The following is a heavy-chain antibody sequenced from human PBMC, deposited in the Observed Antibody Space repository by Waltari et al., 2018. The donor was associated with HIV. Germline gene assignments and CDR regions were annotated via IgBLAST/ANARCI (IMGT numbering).Heavy chain of an antibody. CDR1: GFSFRRYA. CDR2: INSDSKYI. V-gene: IGHV3-21*05. D-gene: IGHD4-17*01. CDR3: AATVTTRGTFDY. Sequence: VQLVDSGGALVKPGWSLRLSCEVSGFSFRRYAMNWVRQAPGRGLQWLSYINSDSKYIYDEQTLKGRFTISRDNAKSSFFLQMDNLRDADTATYCCAATVTTRGTFDYWGQGTVVAV. J-gene: IGHJ4*02.